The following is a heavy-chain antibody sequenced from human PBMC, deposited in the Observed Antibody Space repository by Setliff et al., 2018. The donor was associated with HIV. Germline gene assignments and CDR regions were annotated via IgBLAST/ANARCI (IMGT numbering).Heavy chain of an antibody. D-gene: IGHD1-26*01. CDR3: VRNHEWAFGT. CDR2: VCQRGGI. V-gene: IGHV4-4*02. J-gene: IGHJ5*02. Sequence: PSETLSLTCAVSGDSINTPHCWSWVRQSLEKGLEWIGEVCQRGGINYNPFLWSRASISMDKPRNYFSLEMASMTAADTAVYFCVRNHEWAFGTWGQGLLVTVSS. CDR1: GDSINTPHC.